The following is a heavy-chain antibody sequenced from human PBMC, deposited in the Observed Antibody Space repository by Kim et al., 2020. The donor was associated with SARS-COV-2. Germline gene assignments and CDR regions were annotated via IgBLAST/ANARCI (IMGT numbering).Heavy chain of an antibody. D-gene: IGHD2-21*01. CDR3: ARGAKYCGGDCYSI. CDR2: MNPNSGNT. J-gene: IGHJ4*02. CDR1: GYTFTSYD. Sequence: ASVKVSCKASGYTFTSYDINWVQQATGQGLEWMGWMNPNSGNTGYAQKFQGRVTMTRNTSISTAYMELSSLRSEDTAVYYCARGAKYCGGDCYSIWGQGTLVTVSS. V-gene: IGHV1-8*01.